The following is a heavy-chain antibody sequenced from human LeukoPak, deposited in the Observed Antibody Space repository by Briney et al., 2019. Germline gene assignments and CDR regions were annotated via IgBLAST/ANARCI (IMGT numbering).Heavy chain of an antibody. J-gene: IGHJ4*02. D-gene: IGHD6-13*01. V-gene: IGHV4-39*01. Sequence: SETLSLTCTVSGDSIRSTTFYWGWIRQPPGKGLEWIGSIYYSGTTYYNPSFKSRVTISVDTSKNQFSLKLSSVTAADTAVYYCASDRSSWNPGAPYWGQGTLVTVSS. CDR1: GDSIRSTTFY. CDR2: IYYSGTT. CDR3: ASDRSSWNPGAPY.